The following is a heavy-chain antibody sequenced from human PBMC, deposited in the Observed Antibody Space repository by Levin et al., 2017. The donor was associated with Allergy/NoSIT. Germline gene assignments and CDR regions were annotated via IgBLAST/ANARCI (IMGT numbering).Heavy chain of an antibody. CDR2: IYPGDSDT. Sequence: GESLKISCKGSGYSFTSYWIGWVRQMPGKGLEWMGIIYPGDSDTRYSPSFQGQVTISADKSISTAYLQWSSLKASDTAMYYCARRDYDILTGHAVVYFDYWGQGTLVTVSS. J-gene: IGHJ4*02. V-gene: IGHV5-51*01. CDR1: GYSFTSYW. D-gene: IGHD3-9*01. CDR3: ARRDYDILTGHAVVYFDY.